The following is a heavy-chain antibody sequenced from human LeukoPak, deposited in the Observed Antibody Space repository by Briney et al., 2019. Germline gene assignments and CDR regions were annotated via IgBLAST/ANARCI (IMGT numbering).Heavy chain of an antibody. CDR2: ISSSSSAR. CDR1: GFTFSNHS. V-gene: IGHV3-48*01. D-gene: IGHD3-3*01. J-gene: IGHJ4*02. CDR3: ARMSGSRLPGY. Sequence: PAGGSLRLSCAASGFTFSNHSMNWVRQVPGKGLEWISYISSSSSARHYAGSVKGRFTISRDDASNSLYLQMNSLRAEDTAIYYCARMSGSRLPGYWGQGALVTVSS.